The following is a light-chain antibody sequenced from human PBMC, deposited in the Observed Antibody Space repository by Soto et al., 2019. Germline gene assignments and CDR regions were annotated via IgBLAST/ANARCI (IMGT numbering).Light chain of an antibody. J-gene: IGLJ3*02. CDR3: AAWDDTLNGQV. Sequence: QSVLTQPPSASGTSGQRVTISCSGSSSNVGSYTVNWYQQLPGTAPKLLIQRNNERPSGVPDRFSGSKSGTSVSLAISGLRSEDEATYYCAAWDDTLNGQVFGGGTKVTVL. V-gene: IGLV1-44*01. CDR2: RNN. CDR1: SSNVGSYT.